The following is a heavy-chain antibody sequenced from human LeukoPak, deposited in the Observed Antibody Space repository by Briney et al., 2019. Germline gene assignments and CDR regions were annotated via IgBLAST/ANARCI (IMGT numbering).Heavy chain of an antibody. CDR2: MRYDGSTI. CDR1: GFSFSIYG. Sequence: GGSLRLSCAASGFSFSIYGMHWVRQAPGKGLGWVAFMRYDGSTIYYADSVRGRFTISRDNFKDTLYLRMNSLRTEDTAVYYCAKDRSPEYSYGPFDYWGQGTLVTVSS. V-gene: IGHV3-30*02. CDR3: AKDRSPEYSYGPFDY. J-gene: IGHJ4*02. D-gene: IGHD5-18*01.